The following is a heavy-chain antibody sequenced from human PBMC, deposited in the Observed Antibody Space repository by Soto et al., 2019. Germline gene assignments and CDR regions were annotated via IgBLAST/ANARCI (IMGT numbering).Heavy chain of an antibody. D-gene: IGHD3-10*02. CDR3: ASMIGDPVLSFDS. CDR1: GGSISSYY. CDR2: IFYSGST. Sequence: QVQLQESGPGLVKPSETLSLTCTVSGGSISSYYWSWIRQPPGKGLEWIGFIFYSGSTSYNPPLKSRGTMSMDTSEYQFSPKLTSVTAADTAVYYCASMIGDPVLSFDSWGQGTLVAVSS. V-gene: IGHV4-59*01. J-gene: IGHJ5*01.